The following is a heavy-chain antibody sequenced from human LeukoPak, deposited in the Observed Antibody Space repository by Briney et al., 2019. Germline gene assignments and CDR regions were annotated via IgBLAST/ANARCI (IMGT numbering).Heavy chain of an antibody. Sequence: ASVKVSCKVSGYTLTELSMHWVRQAPGKGLEWMGGFDPEDGETIYAQKFQGRVTMTEDTSTDTAYMELSSLRSEDTAVYYCATVDYGDLPFDYWGQRTLVTVSS. J-gene: IGHJ4*02. CDR1: GYTLTELS. CDR3: ATVDYGDLPFDY. D-gene: IGHD4-17*01. CDR2: FDPEDGET. V-gene: IGHV1-24*01.